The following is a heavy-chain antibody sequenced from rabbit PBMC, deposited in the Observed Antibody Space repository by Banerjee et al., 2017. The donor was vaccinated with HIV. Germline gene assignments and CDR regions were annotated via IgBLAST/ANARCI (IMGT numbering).Heavy chain of an antibody. CDR2: IYNGDGNT. Sequence: QEQLVESGGGLVQPGGSLKLSCKASGFDFSSYGVSWVRQAPGKGLEWIACIYNGDGNTAYASWAKGRFTISKTSSTTVTLQMTSLTAADTATYFCARDRYAGSSYVLTRLDIWGQGTLVTVS. CDR3: ARDRYAGSSYVLTRLDI. J-gene: IGHJ3*01. D-gene: IGHD8-1*01. V-gene: IGHV1S45*01. CDR1: GFDFSSYG.